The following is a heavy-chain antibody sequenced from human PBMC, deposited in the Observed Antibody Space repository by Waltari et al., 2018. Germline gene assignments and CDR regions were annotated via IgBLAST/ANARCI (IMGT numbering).Heavy chain of an antibody. CDR3: ARGNGVVVPAASFDY. J-gene: IGHJ4*02. CDR1: GGSFSGYY. CDR2: INHSGST. D-gene: IGHD2-2*01. Sequence: QVQLQQWGAGLLKPSETLSLTCAGYGGSFSGYYWSWIRPPPGKGLEWIGEINHSGSTNYNPSLKSRVTISVDTSKNQFSLKLSSVTAADTAVYYCARGNGVVVPAASFDYWGQGTLVTVSS. V-gene: IGHV4-34*01.